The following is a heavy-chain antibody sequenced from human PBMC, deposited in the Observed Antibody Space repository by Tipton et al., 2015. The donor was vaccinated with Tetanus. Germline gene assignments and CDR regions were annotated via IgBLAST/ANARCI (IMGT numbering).Heavy chain of an antibody. CDR3: ARDPVVGMGTH. V-gene: IGHV3-21*01. CDR1: GFTFKSYT. Sequence: SLRLSCAASGFTFKSYTLNWVRQAPGKGLEWVSSINSRSSSIYYSDSVKGRFTVSRDNANNSVYLQMNSLRVEDTAIYYCARDPVVGMGTHWGQGTLVAVSA. CDR2: INSRSSSI. D-gene: IGHD7-27*01. J-gene: IGHJ4*02.